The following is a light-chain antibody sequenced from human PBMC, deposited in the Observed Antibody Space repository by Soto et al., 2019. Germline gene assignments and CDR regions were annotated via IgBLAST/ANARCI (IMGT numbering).Light chain of an antibody. CDR2: GAS. CDR1: QSVSSSY. V-gene: IGKV3-20*01. CDR3: QQYGSSPSP. Sequence: EIVLMQSPGTLSLSPGERATLSCRASQSVSSSYLAWYQQKPGQAPRLLIYGASSRATGIPDRFSGSGSGTDFTLTISRLEPEDFAVYYCQQYGSSPSPFGGGTKVEIK. J-gene: IGKJ4*01.